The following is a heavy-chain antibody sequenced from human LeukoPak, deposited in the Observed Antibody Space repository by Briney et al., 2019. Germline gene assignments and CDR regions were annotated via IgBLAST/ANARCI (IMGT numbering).Heavy chain of an antibody. Sequence: SETLSLTCTVSGGSISSYYWSWIRQPPGKGLEWNGYIYYSGSTNYNPSLKSRVTISVDTSKNQFSLKLSSVTAADTAVYYCARDKTFGLNNWFDPWGQGTLVTVSS. V-gene: IGHV4-59*01. D-gene: IGHD3-3*01. CDR2: IYYSGST. CDR3: ARDKTFGLNNWFDP. J-gene: IGHJ5*02. CDR1: GGSISSYY.